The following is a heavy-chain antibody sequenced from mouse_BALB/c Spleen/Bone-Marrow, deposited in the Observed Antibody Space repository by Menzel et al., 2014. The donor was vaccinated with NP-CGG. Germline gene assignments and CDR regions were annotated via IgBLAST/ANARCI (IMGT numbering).Heavy chain of an antibody. D-gene: IGHD2-14*01. Sequence: VLLVESGPGLVAPSQSLSITCTVSGFSLTSYGVHWVRQPPGKGLEWLGVIWAGGSTNYNSALMSRLSISKDNSKSQVFLKMNSLQTDDTAMYYCARLIRYESYFDYWGQGTTLTVSS. CDR3: ARLIRYESYFDY. V-gene: IGHV2-9*02. CDR2: IWAGGST. CDR1: GFSLTSYG. J-gene: IGHJ2*01.